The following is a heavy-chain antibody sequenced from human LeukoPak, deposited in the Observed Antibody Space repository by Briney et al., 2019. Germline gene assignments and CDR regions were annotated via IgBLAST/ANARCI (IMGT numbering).Heavy chain of an antibody. J-gene: IGHJ4*02. CDR2: IYYSGST. CDR1: GGSISSSSYY. V-gene: IGHV4-39*01. D-gene: IGHD3-22*01. CDR3: ARLDYYDTSGLDY. Sequence: PSETLSLTCTVSGGSISSSSYYWGWIRQPPGKGLKWIGSIYYSGSTYYNPSLKSRVTISVDTSKNQFSLKLSSVTAADTAVYYCARLDYYDTSGLDYWGQGTLVTVSS.